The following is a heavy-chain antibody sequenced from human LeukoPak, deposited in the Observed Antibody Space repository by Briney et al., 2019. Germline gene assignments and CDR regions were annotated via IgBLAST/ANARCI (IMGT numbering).Heavy chain of an antibody. CDR3: AKGIYVQILPFDY. D-gene: IGHD5/OR15-5a*01. CDR2: VSGSGGST. J-gene: IGHJ4*02. CDR1: GFTFSSYA. V-gene: IGHV3-23*01. Sequence: GGSLRLSCAASGFTFSSYAMSWVRQAPGKGLEWVSAVSGSGGSTYYADSVKGRFTISRDNSKNTLYLQMNSLRAEDTAVYYCAKGIYVQILPFDYWGQGTLVNLSS.